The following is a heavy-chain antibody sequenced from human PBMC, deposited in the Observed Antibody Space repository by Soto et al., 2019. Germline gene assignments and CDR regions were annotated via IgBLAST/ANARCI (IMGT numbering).Heavy chain of an antibody. CDR1: GGSISGGIYY. Sequence: VQLQESGPGLVKPSETLSLTCTVSGGSISGGIYYWSWVRQSPGKGLEWIGYIFHSGSTFYNPSLGSRVTISVDTSKNQFSLRLSSVTAADTAVYYCAREIIPLTTDWYFDLWGRGTLVTVSS. CDR2: IFHSGST. J-gene: IGHJ2*01. CDR3: AREIIPLTTDWYFDL. D-gene: IGHD4-17*01. V-gene: IGHV4-30-4*01.